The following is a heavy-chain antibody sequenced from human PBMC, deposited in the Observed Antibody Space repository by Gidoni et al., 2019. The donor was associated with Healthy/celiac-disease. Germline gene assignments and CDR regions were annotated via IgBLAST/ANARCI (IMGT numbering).Heavy chain of an antibody. J-gene: IGHJ5*02. CDR2: SNHSGST. D-gene: IGHD6-25*01. CDR3: ARRRIAAWYNWFDP. V-gene: IGHV4-34*01. CDR1: GGSFSGYY. Sequence: QVQLQQWGAGLLTPSETLSLTCAVYGGSFSGYYWSWIRQPPGKGLEWIGESNHSGSTSYNPTLKSRVTISVDTSKIQFSLKRSSVTAADTAVYYCARRRIAAWYNWFDPWGQGTLVTVSS.